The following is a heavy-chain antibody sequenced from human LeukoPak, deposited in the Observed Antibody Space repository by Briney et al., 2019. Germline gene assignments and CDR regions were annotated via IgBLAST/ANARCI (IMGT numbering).Heavy chain of an antibody. CDR2: ICGSGGNT. CDR1: GFTFSSYA. Sequence: GGSLRLSCAASGFTFSSYAMSWVRQAPGKGLEWVSAICGSGGNTYYADSVKGRFTISRDNSKNTLYLQMNSLRAEDTAVYYCAKDLMVYATRAEYFQHWGQGTLVTVSS. V-gene: IGHV3-23*01. CDR3: AKDLMVYATRAEYFQH. D-gene: IGHD2-8*01. J-gene: IGHJ1*01.